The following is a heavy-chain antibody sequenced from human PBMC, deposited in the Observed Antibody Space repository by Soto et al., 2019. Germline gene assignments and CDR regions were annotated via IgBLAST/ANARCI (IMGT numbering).Heavy chain of an antibody. CDR3: ERGYYDFWSGYADYYGMDV. D-gene: IGHD3-3*01. Sequence: ASETLSLTCTVSGGSISSGGYYWSWIRQHPGKGLEWIGYIYYSGSTYYNPSLKSRVTISVDTSKNQFSLKLSSVTAADTAVYYCERGYYDFWSGYADYYGMDVWGQGTTVTVSS. J-gene: IGHJ6*02. V-gene: IGHV4-31*03. CDR2: IYYSGST. CDR1: GGSISSGGYY.